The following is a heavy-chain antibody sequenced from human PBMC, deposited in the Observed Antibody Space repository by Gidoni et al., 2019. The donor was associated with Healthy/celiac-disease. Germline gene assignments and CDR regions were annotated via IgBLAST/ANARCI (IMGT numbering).Heavy chain of an antibody. CDR2: IYTSGST. CDR1: GGSISSGSYY. V-gene: IGHV4-61*02. Sequence: QVQLQESGPGLVKPSQTLSLTCTVSGGSISSGSYYWSWIRPPAGKGLEWIGRIYTSGSTNYNPSLKSRVTISVDTSKNQFSLKLSSVTAADTAVYYCARVVYGDYGVDYWGQGTLVTVSS. D-gene: IGHD4-17*01. J-gene: IGHJ4*02. CDR3: ARVVYGDYGVDY.